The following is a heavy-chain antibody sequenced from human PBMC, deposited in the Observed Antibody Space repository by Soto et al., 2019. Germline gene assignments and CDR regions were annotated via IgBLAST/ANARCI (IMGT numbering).Heavy chain of an antibody. CDR1: GFTFSSNA. V-gene: IGHV3-33*01. CDR3: ARDPHNTGWGYFDS. Sequence: QVQLMESGGGVVQPGRSLRLSCAASGFTFSSNAIHWVRQAPGKGLEWVAIIWSDGSKQFYAESVKGRFTISRDNSKNTLYLQMDSLRVEDTAVYYCARDPHNTGWGYFDSWGQGALVTVSS. CDR2: IWSDGSKQ. J-gene: IGHJ4*02. D-gene: IGHD6-19*01.